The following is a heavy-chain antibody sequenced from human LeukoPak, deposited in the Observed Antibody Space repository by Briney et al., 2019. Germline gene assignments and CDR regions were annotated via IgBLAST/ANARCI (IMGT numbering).Heavy chain of an antibody. D-gene: IGHD2-2*01. Sequence: SETLSLTCSVSGGSISLSYYYWGWIRQPPGKALEWIGSVYYSGTTSYNPSLKSRVTISVDMSKNHFSLRLSSVTAADTAMYYCARGVVPAATAYYYYYMDVWGKGTTVTISS. CDR1: GGSISLSYYY. CDR2: VYYSGTT. CDR3: ARGVVPAATAYYYYYMDV. J-gene: IGHJ6*03. V-gene: IGHV4-39*07.